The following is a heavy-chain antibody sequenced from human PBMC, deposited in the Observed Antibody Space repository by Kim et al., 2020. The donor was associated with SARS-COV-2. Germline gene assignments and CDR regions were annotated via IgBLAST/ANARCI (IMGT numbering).Heavy chain of an antibody. CDR3: ASGKRTIFGVVTIPTFDY. CDR1: GGSISSYY. V-gene: IGHV4-59*13. CDR2: IYYSGST. J-gene: IGHJ4*02. D-gene: IGHD3-3*01. Sequence: SETLSLTCTVSGGSISSYYWSWIRQPPGKGLERIGYIYYSGSTNYNPSLKSRVTISVDTSKNQFSLKLSSVTAADTAVYYCASGKRTIFGVVTIPTFDYWGQGTLVTVSS.